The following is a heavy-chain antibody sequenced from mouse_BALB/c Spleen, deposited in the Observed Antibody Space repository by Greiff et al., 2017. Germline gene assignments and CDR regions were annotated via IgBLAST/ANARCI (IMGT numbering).Heavy chain of an antibody. Sequence: EVQVVESGGGLVKPGGSLKLSCAASGFTFSDYYMYWVRQTPEKRLEWVATISDGGSYTYYPDSVKGRFTISRDNAKNNLYLQMSSLKSEDTAMYYCARDGSLAWFAYWGQGTLVTVSA. CDR3: ARDGSLAWFAY. CDR1: GFTFSDYY. D-gene: IGHD2-2*01. J-gene: IGHJ3*01. V-gene: IGHV5-4*02. CDR2: ISDGGSYT.